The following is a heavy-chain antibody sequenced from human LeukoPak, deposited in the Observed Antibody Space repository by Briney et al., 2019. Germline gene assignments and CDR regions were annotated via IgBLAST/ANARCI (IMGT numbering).Heavy chain of an antibody. Sequence: PSGALSLTCGVSGGSISGTNWWSWVRQPPGQGLEWIGEISLAGQTNYNPSLKSRVTISVDTSKNQFSLKLSSVTAADTALYYCARATYGSVFFDYWGQGTLVTVSS. D-gene: IGHD4-17*01. CDR3: ARATYGSVFFDY. CDR2: ISLAGQT. CDR1: GGSISGTNW. J-gene: IGHJ4*02. V-gene: IGHV4-4*02.